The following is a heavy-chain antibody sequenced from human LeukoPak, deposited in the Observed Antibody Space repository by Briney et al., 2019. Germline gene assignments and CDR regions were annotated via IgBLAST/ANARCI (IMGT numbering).Heavy chain of an antibody. V-gene: IGHV3-9*03. J-gene: IGHJ4*02. Sequence: PGRSLRLSCAASGFIFDDYAMHWVRQAPGKGLEWVSGITWNSGSMVYADSVKGRFTISRDNAKNSLYLQMNSLRAEDMALYYCAKDRGSSWYRGSLDYWGQGTLVTVSS. CDR2: ITWNSGSM. CDR1: GFIFDDYA. D-gene: IGHD6-13*01. CDR3: AKDRGSSWYRGSLDY.